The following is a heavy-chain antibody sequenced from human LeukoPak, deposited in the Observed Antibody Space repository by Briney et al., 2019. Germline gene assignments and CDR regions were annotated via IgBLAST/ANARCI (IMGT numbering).Heavy chain of an antibody. CDR1: GYTFTGYF. Sequence: ASLKVSCKASGYTFTGYFIHWVRQAPGQGLEWMGWINPNSGGTNYAQKSQGRVTMTRDTSITTANMELSRLRSDDTAVYYCARLGGPPSGSWDLDYWGQGTVVIVSS. CDR2: INPNSGGT. V-gene: IGHV1-2*02. D-gene: IGHD1-26*01. J-gene: IGHJ4*02. CDR3: ARLGGPPSGSWDLDY.